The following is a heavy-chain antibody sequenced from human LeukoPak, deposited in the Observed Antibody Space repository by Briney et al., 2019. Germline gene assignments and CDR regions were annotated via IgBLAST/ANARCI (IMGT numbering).Heavy chain of an antibody. CDR1: GDSISTSNSY. Sequence: PSETLSLTCTVSGDSISTSNSYWGWIRQPPGKGLEWIGEINHSGSTNYNPSLKSRVTISVDTSKNQFSLKLSSVTAADTAVYYCARLRYSYGYWGQGTLVTVSS. CDR2: INHSGST. D-gene: IGHD5-18*01. CDR3: ARLRYSYGY. J-gene: IGHJ4*02. V-gene: IGHV4-39*07.